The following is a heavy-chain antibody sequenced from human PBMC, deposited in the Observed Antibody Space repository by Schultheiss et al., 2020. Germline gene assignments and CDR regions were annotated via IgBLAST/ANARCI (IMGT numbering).Heavy chain of an antibody. Sequence: GSLRLSCVASGLTSSSYSSYGIHWVRQAPGKGLEWVADIKCDGSEKYYVDSVKGRFTISRDNSKNTLYLQMNSLRAEDTAVYYCAKDDGIQLWKPFNAFDIWGQGTMVTVSS. CDR2: IKCDGSEK. D-gene: IGHD5-18*01. V-gene: IGHV3-33*06. CDR1: GLTSSSYSSYG. CDR3: AKDDGIQLWKPFNAFDI. J-gene: IGHJ3*02.